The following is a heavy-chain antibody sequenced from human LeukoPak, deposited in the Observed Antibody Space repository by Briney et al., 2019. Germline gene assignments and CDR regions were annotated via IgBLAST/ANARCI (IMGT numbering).Heavy chain of an antibody. J-gene: IGHJ3*02. CDR1: GFTFDDYA. D-gene: IGHD1-26*01. Sequence: PGRSLRLSCAASGFTFDDYAMHWVRQAPGKGLEWVSGINWSSGNMGYVDSVRGRFTISRDNAKNSLYLQMNSLRPEDTAFYYCAKASRLYSGSLDDAFDIWGQGTMVTVSS. CDR3: AKASRLYSGSLDDAFDI. V-gene: IGHV3-9*01. CDR2: INWSSGNM.